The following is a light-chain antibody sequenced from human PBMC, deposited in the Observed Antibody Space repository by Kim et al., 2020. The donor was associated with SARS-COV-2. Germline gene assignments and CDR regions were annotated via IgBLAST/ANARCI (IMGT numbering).Light chain of an antibody. CDR1: SSGVGSYNL. CDR2: EVS. J-gene: IGLJ1*01. V-gene: IGLV2-23*02. CDR3: CSYASISTFV. Sequence: GQSITVSCTGTSSGVGSYNLVSWYQQHPGKAPNLMIYEVSKRPSGVSKRFSGSNSGNTASLTISGLQAEDEADYYCCSYASISTFVFGTGTKVTVL.